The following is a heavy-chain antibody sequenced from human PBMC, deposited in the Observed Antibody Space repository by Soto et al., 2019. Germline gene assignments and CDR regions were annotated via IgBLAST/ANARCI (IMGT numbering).Heavy chain of an antibody. V-gene: IGHV4-4*02. D-gene: IGHD2-15*01. CDR2: IYHSGST. J-gene: IGHJ3*02. Sequence: QVQLQESGPGLVKPSGTLSLTCAVSSGSISSINWWSWVRQPPGKGLEWIGEIYHSGSTNYNPSLKSRVTISVDKSKNQFSLKLSSVTAADTAVYYCASPPAGYCSGGSCRGAFDIWGQGTMVTVSS. CDR3: ASPPAGYCSGGSCRGAFDI. CDR1: SGSISSINW.